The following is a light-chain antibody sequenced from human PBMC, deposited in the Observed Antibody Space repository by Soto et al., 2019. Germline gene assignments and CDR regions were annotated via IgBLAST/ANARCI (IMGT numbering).Light chain of an antibody. CDR1: QSVSSN. CDR3: QQYNNWPPMYT. V-gene: IGKV3-15*01. J-gene: IGKJ2*01. CDR2: GAS. Sequence: EIVMTQSPATLSVSPGERATLACRASQSVSSNLAWYQQKPGPAPRLLIYGASTRATGIPARFSCSGSGTEFTLTISSLQSEDFAVYYCQQYNNWPPMYTFGQGTNLEIK.